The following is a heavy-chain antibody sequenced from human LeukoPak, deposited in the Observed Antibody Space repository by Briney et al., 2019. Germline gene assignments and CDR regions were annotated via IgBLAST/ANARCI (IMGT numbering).Heavy chain of an antibody. CDR1: GFTFSSYV. CDR3: ALWFGELYAFDI. J-gene: IGHJ3*02. V-gene: IGHV3-23*01. Sequence: GGSLRLSCAASGFTFSSYVMFWVREAPGKGLEWVSYLTGSGGAADYADSVKGRFTTSRDNSKNTLYLQMNSLRAEDTAVYYCALWFGELYAFDIWGQGTMVTVSS. CDR2: LTGSGGAA. D-gene: IGHD3-10*01.